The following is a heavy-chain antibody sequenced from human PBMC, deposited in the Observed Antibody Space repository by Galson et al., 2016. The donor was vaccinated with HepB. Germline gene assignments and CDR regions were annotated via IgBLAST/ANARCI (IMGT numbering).Heavy chain of an antibody. J-gene: IGHJ4*02. Sequence: PALVKPPQTVTLTCTFSGFSLRTSGVGVGWIRQPPGKALEWLALIYWDDDNHYSPSLKSRLTITKDTSKNQVVLTMTNMDPLDTATYYCAHGRGWLSDYWGQGTLVTVSS. CDR1: GFSLRTSGVG. CDR2: IYWDDDN. CDR3: AHGRGWLSDY. D-gene: IGHD6-19*01. V-gene: IGHV2-5*02.